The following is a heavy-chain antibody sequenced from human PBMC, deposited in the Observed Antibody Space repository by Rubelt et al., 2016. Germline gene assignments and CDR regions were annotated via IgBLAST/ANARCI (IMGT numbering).Heavy chain of an antibody. D-gene: IGHD3-3*01. Sequence: GSLSGYYWSWIRQPAGKGLEYIGRIYTSGNTNFNPSLKSRVTMSVDTSKNQFSLKLSSVTAADTAVYYCARDSRGYDFWSSWGQGTLVTVSS. CDR2: IYTSGNT. CDR3: ARDSRGYDFWSS. CDR1: GSLSGYY. V-gene: IGHV4-4*07. J-gene: IGHJ4*02.